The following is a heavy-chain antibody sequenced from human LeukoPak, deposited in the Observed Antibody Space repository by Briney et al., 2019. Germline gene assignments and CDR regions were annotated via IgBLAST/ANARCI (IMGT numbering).Heavy chain of an antibody. V-gene: IGHV3-23*01. CDR1: GFTFSGYG. Sequence: PGGSLRLSCTGSGFTFSGYGMTWIRQAPGKGLEWVSGISGSGDKTYYADSVKGRFTIPRDNSKNTLYLQMNGLRADDTALYYCGKDPNGDFVGGFDIWGQGTMVTVSS. D-gene: IGHD4-17*01. CDR3: GKDPNGDFVGGFDI. J-gene: IGHJ3*02. CDR2: ISGSGDKT.